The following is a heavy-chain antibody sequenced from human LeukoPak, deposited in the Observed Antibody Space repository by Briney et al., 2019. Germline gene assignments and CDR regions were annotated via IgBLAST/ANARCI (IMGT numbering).Heavy chain of an antibody. J-gene: IGHJ4*02. CDR2: IHPSSGGT. D-gene: IGHD4-17*01. V-gene: IGHV1-2*06. Sequence: ASLKVSCKASEYIFTAYYIHWVRQAPGQGLEWVGRIHPSSGGTEYAQNFQGRVTVTRDTSITTAYMELNRLTSDDTAVYYCARNYGDLDYWGQGTLVTVSS. CDR3: ARNYGDLDY. CDR1: EYIFTAYY.